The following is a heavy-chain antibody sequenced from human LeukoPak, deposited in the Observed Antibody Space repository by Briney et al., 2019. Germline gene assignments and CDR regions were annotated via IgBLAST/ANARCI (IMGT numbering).Heavy chain of an antibody. CDR2: LYNSVST. CDR3: AREGIAARRGAFDI. J-gene: IGHJ3*02. CDR1: GDSIRTTSFY. V-gene: IGHV4-39*07. D-gene: IGHD6-6*01. Sequence: SETLSLTCTVSGDSIRTTSFYWGWIRQPAGKGLEWIGSLYNSVSTYYNPSLKSRVTISVDTSKNQFSLKLSSVTAADTAVYYCAREGIAARRGAFDIWGQGTMVTVSS.